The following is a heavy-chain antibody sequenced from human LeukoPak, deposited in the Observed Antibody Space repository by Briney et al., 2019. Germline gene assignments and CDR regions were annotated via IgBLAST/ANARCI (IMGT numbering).Heavy chain of an antibody. CDR2: ISAYNGNT. V-gene: IGHV1-18*01. CDR1: GYTFTSYG. Sequence: ASVKVSCKASGYTFTSYGISWVRQAPGQGLEWMGWISAYNGNTNYAQKLQGRVTMTTDTSTSTAYMELRSLRSDDTAVYYCAASGLNCDYYDSSGYSDYWGQGTLVTVSS. J-gene: IGHJ4*02. D-gene: IGHD3-22*01. CDR3: AASGLNCDYYDSSGYSDY.